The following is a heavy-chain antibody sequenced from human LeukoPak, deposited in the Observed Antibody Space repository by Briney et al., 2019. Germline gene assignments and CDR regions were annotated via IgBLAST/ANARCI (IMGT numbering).Heavy chain of an antibody. CDR1: GFTFSSYS. Sequence: GGSLRLSCAASGFTFSSYSMNWVRQAPGKGLEWVSYISSSGSNIYYADSVKGRFTISRDNAKNSLYLQMNSLRAEDTAVYYCARAAGIAVAGKPYYFDYWGQGTLVTVSS. V-gene: IGHV3-48*04. CDR3: ARAAGIAVAGKPYYFDY. D-gene: IGHD6-19*01. CDR2: ISSSGSNI. J-gene: IGHJ4*02.